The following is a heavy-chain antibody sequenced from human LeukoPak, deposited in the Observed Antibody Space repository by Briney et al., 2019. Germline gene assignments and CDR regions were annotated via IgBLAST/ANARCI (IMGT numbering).Heavy chain of an antibody. CDR2: ISAYNGNT. D-gene: IGHD6-19*01. CDR3: ARGSRGQWTYYYYYYGMDV. CDR1: GYTFTSYG. J-gene: IGHJ6*02. Sequence: ASVKVSCKASGYTFTSYGISWVRQAPGQGLEWMGWISAYNGNTNYAQKLQGRVTMTTDTSTSTAYMELRGLRSDDTAVYYCARGSRGQWTYYYYYYGMDVWGQGTTVTVSS. V-gene: IGHV1-18*01.